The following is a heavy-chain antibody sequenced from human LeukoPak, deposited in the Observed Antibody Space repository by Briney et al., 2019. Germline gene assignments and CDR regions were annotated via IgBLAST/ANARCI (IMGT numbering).Heavy chain of an antibody. CDR3: ARADCSGSTCYLRRSWFDP. V-gene: IGHV3-21*01. J-gene: IGHJ5*02. D-gene: IGHD2-2*01. CDR1: GFTFSSFE. CDR2: ISTSSRYI. Sequence: SGGSLRLSCAASGFTFSSFEMNWVRQAPGKGLEWVSSISTSSRYIYYRDSVKGRFTISRDDAKNSLYLQMNSLRVEDTAVYYCARADCSGSTCYLRRSWFDPWGQGTLVTVSP.